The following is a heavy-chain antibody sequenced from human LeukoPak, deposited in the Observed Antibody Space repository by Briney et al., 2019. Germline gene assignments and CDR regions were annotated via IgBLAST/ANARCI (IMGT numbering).Heavy chain of an antibody. J-gene: IGHJ4*02. CDR2: IYYGGST. D-gene: IGHD3-3*01. V-gene: IGHV4-39*07. Sequence: SETLSLTCTVSGGSISSSSYYWGWIRQPPGKGLEWIGSIYYGGSTYYNPSLKSRVTISVDTSKNQFSLKLSSVTAADTAVYYCARDLLNYDFWSGLYYFDYWGQGTLVTVSS. CDR1: GGSISSSSYY. CDR3: ARDLLNYDFWSGLYYFDY.